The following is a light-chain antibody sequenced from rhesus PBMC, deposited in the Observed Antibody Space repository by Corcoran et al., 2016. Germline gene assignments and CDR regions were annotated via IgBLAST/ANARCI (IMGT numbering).Light chain of an antibody. J-gene: IGKJ3*01. V-gene: IGKV1-33*02. CDR3: QQHNSYPFT. CDR2: AAS. CDR1: QGISSW. Sequence: DIQMTQSPSSLSASVGDRVTITCQASQGISSWLAWFQQNPGKAPKLLIYAASNLQSGGPSRVSGSGSGTDFTPNISSLQPEDFATYYCQQHNSYPFTFGPGTKLDIK.